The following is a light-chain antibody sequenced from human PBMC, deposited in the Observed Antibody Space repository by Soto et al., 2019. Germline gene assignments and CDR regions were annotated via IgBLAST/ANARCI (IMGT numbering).Light chain of an antibody. CDR2: AAS. CDR3: QQYNNWPPLT. V-gene: IGKV3-15*01. CDR1: QSVSNN. Sequence: EIVMTQSPATLSVSPGERVTLSCRASQSVSNNLAWYQQKPGQAPRLLIYAASTRATGLPARFSGSGSGTQFTLTISSLQSEDCAVYYCQQYNNWPPLTLGGGTKVEIK. J-gene: IGKJ4*01.